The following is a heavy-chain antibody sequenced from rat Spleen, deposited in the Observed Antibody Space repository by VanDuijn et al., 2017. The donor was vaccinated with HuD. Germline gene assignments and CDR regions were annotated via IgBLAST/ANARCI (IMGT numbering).Heavy chain of an antibody. Sequence: EVQLVESGGDLVQPGRSLKLSCAASGFIFSDHYVAWVRQAPTKGLEWVASISTGGGDTYYRDSVKGRFTISRDNAKNTLSLQMNSLRSEDTATYYCTRGGNYEFDYWGQGVMVTVSS. J-gene: IGHJ2*01. CDR2: ISTGGGDT. CDR3: TRGGNYEFDY. D-gene: IGHD1-10*01. CDR1: GFIFSDHY. V-gene: IGHV5-25*01.